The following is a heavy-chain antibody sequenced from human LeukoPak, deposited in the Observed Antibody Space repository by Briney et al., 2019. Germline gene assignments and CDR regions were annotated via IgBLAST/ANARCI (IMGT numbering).Heavy chain of an antibody. CDR3: ARGVDLGLNYYDSSGYYTPFDY. CDR2: INAGNGNT. CDR1: GYTFTSYA. V-gene: IGHV1-3*01. J-gene: IGHJ4*02. D-gene: IGHD3-22*01. Sequence: GASVKVSCKASGYTFTSYAMHWVRQAPGQRLEWMGWINAGNGNTKYSQKFQGRVTITRDTSASTAYMELSSLRSEDTAVYYCARGVDLGLNYYDSSGYYTPFDYWGQGTLVTVSS.